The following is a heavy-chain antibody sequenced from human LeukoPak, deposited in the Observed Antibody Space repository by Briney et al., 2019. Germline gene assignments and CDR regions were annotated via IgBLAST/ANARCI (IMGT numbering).Heavy chain of an antibody. CDR3: ARVPHAMVRGVIITEFYFDY. V-gene: IGHV3-21*01. J-gene: IGHJ4*02. Sequence: GGSLRLSCAASGLTFSSYSMNWVRQAPGKGLEWVSSISSSSNYIYYADSVKGRFTISRDNAKNSLYLQMNSLRTEDTAVYYCARVPHAMVRGVIITEFYFDYWGQGTLVTVSS. CDR2: ISSSSNYI. D-gene: IGHD3-10*01. CDR1: GLTFSSYS.